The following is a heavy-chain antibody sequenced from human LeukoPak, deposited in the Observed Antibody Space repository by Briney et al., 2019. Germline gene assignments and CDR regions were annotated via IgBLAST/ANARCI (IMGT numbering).Heavy chain of an antibody. V-gene: IGHV4-39*07. CDR1: GGSISSSSYY. D-gene: IGHD4-17*01. CDR3: AREDYGDYGSFYYYGMDV. CDR2: IYYSGST. Sequence: SETLSLTCTVSGGSISSSSYYWGWIRQPPGKGLEWIGSIYYSGSTYYNPSLKSRVTMSVDTSKNQFSLKLSSVTAADTAVYYCAREDYGDYGSFYYYGMDVWGQGTTVTVSS. J-gene: IGHJ6*02.